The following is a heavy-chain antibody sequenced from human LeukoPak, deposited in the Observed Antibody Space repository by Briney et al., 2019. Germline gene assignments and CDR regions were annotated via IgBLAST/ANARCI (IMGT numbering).Heavy chain of an antibody. V-gene: IGHV3-30*02. CDR2: IRHDGSVK. Sequence: GGSLRLSCAASGFSFSIYGMHWVRQAPGKGLEWVAYIRHDGSVKYYADSVKGRFTISRDNSKSTLYLQMNSLRAEDTAVYYCAKPPGGVARCFDSWGQETLVTVSS. J-gene: IGHJ4*02. CDR1: GFSFSIYG. CDR3: AKPPGGVARCFDS. D-gene: IGHD6-6*01.